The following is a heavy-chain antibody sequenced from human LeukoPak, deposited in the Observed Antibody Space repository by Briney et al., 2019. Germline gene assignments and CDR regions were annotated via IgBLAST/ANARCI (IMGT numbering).Heavy chain of an antibody. CDR2: IYHSGST. V-gene: IGHV4-38-2*02. J-gene: IGHJ6*03. CDR1: GYSISSGYY. Sequence: TSETLSLTCTVSGYSISSGYYWGWIRQPPGKGLEWIGSIYHSGSTYYNPSLKSRVTISVDTSKNQFSLKLSSVTAADTAVYYCAREVRSTDWNSNYYYYYYMDVWGKGTTVTVSS. CDR3: AREVRSTDWNSNYYYYYYMDV. D-gene: IGHD1-7*01.